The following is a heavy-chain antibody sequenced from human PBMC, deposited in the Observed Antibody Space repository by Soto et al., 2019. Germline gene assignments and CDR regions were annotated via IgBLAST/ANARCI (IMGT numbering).Heavy chain of an antibody. CDR2: INGDGGSTYYA. D-gene: IGHD2-21*02. CDR1: GFTFSSYA. J-gene: IGHJ3*02. CDR3: AKDFHIVVVTADTFDI. Sequence: EGSLRLSCAASGFTFSSYAMSWVRQAPGKGLEWVSGINGDGGSTYYAYYADSVKGRFTISRDNSKKTMYLQMKSLRAEDTEVYYCAKDFHIVVVTADTFDIWCQGIMVNVS. V-gene: IGHV3-23*01.